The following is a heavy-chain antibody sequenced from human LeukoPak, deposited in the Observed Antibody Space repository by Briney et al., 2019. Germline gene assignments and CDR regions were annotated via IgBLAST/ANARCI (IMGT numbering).Heavy chain of an antibody. V-gene: IGHV3-21*01. D-gene: IGHD2-2*01. CDR2: IISGTYI. J-gene: IGHJ4*02. CDR3: ARVGHQYGSYFDY. CDR1: GFTFSTYS. Sequence: GGSLRLSCAASGFTFSTYSMNWVRQAPGKGLEWVSSIISGTYIYYADSVKGRFTISRDNAKNSLYLQMNSLRAEDTAVYCCARVGHQYGSYFDYWGQGTLVTVSS.